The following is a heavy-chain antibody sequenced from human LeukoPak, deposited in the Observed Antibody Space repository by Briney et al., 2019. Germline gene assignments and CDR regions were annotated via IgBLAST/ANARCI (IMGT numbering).Heavy chain of an antibody. CDR3: ARIKRITMIVASYYYYYMDV. J-gene: IGHJ6*03. CDR1: GGSISSSSYY. D-gene: IGHD3-22*01. CDR2: IYYSGST. V-gene: IGHV4-39*01. Sequence: PSETLSLTCTVSGGSISSSSYYWRWIRQPPGKGLEWIGSIYYSGSTYYNPSLKSRVTISVDTSKNQFSLKLSSVTAADTAVYYCARIKRITMIVASYYYYYMDVWGKGTTVTVSS.